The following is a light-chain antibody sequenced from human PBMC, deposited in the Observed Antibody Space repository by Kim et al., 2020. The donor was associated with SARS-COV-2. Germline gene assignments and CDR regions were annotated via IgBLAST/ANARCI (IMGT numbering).Light chain of an antibody. CDR2: QDS. CDR1: KLGDKY. V-gene: IGLV3-1*01. J-gene: IGLJ3*02. CDR3: QAWDSSSWV. Sequence: SVSPGQTASLTCSGDKLGDKYACWYQQKPGQSPVLVIYQDSKRPSGIPERFSGSNSGNTATLTISGTQAMDEADYYCQAWDSSSWVFGGGTKLTVL.